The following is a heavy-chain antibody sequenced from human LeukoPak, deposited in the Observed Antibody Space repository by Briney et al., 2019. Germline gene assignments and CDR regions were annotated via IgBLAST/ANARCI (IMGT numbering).Heavy chain of an antibody. CDR3: VRDLTCCGGDCF. V-gene: IGHV3-7*01. J-gene: IGHJ4*02. CDR1: GFTFSYYW. D-gene: IGHD2-21*01. Sequence: PGGSLRLSCAASGFTFSYYWMSWVRQAPGKGLEWVANLNQDGSDTYYVDSVKGRFTISRDNAKNSLYLQMNSLRADDTAVYYCVRDLTCCGGDCFWGQGTLVTVSS. CDR2: LNQDGSDT.